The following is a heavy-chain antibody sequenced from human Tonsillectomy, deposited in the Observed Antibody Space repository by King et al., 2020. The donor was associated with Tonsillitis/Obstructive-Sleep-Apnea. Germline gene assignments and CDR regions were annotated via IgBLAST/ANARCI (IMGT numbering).Heavy chain of an antibody. CDR2: ISAYNGNT. J-gene: IGHJ6*03. Sequence: QLVQSGAEVKKPGASVKVSCKASGYTFTSYGISWVRQAPGQGLEWMGWISAYNGNTNYAQKLQGRVTMTTDTYTSTAYMELRGLRSDDTAVYYCARVRPLVVPAARDYYYMDVWGKGTTVTVSS. V-gene: IGHV1-18*01. CDR3: ARVRPLVVPAARDYYYMDV. CDR1: GYTFTSYG. D-gene: IGHD2-2*01.